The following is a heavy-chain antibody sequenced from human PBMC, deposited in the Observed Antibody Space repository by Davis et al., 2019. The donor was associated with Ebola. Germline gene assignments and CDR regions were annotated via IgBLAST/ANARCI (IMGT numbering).Heavy chain of an antibody. CDR3: ARHVALRGETFDY. V-gene: IGHV5-51*01. D-gene: IGHD3-10*01. Sequence: PGGSLRLSCKGSGYSFTSYWIAWVRQMPGKGLEWMGIIYPGDSDTRYSPSFQGQVTISADKSISTAYLQWSSLKASDTAMYYCARHVALRGETFDYWGQGTLVTVSS. CDR2: IYPGDSDT. J-gene: IGHJ4*02. CDR1: GYSFTSYW.